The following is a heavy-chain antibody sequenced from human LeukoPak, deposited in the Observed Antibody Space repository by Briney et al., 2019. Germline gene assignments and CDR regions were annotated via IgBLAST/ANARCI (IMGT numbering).Heavy chain of an antibody. CDR2: TYYRSKWYN. J-gene: IGHJ4*02. V-gene: IGHV6-1*01. CDR3: ARFVITFGGVIVKDY. CDR1: GDSVSSNSAA. D-gene: IGHD3-16*02. Sequence: SQTLSLTCAISGDSVSSNSAAWNWIRQSPSRGLEWLGRTYYRSKWYNDYAVSVKSRITINPDTSKNQFSLQLNSVTPEDTAVYHCARFVITFGGVIVKDYWGQGTLVTVSS.